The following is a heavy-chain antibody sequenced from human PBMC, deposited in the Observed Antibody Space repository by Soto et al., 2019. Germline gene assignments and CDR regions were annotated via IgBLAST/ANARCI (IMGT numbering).Heavy chain of an antibody. CDR2: INPNSGAT. D-gene: IGHD3-10*01. Sequence: QVQLVQSGSEVKKPGASVKVSCKASGYTFNGYYIHWVRQAPGQGLEWVGWINPNSGATNNAQKFQGRVTITRDTSISPVYMELGRLTSDDTAVYYCARPDRGTTTWPYYSDMHVWGQGTTASVSS. CDR1: GYTFNGYY. V-gene: IGHV1-2*02. J-gene: IGHJ6*02. CDR3: ARPDRGTTTWPYYSDMHV.